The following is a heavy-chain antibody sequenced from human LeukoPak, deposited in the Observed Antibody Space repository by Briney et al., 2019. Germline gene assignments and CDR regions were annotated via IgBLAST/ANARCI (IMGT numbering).Heavy chain of an antibody. Sequence: EASVKVSCKASGYTFTGYYMHWVRQAPGQGLEWMGWINPNSGGTNYAQKFQGRVSMTRDTAISTAYMDLRRLRSDDTAVYYCAQTYYDILTGYYRALDYWGQGTLVTVSS. CDR1: GYTFTGYY. CDR3: AQTYYDILTGYYRALDY. CDR2: INPNSGGT. V-gene: IGHV1-2*02. D-gene: IGHD3-9*01. J-gene: IGHJ4*02.